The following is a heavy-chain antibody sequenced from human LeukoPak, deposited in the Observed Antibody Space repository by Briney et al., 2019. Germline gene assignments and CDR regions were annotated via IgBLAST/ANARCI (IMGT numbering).Heavy chain of an antibody. CDR1: GFTFSSYW. Sequence: GGSLRLSCAASGFTFSSYWMHWVRQAPGKGLVWVSRINFDGSSTNYADSVKGRFTISRDNAKNTLYLQMNSLRAEDTAVYYCARVTQGVFDIWGQGTMVTVSS. CDR2: INFDGSST. V-gene: IGHV3-74*01. CDR3: ARVTQGVFDI. J-gene: IGHJ3*02.